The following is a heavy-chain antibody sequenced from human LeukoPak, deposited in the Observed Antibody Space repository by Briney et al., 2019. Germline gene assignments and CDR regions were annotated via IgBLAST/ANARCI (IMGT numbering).Heavy chain of an antibody. CDR2: IFHSGIT. V-gene: IGHV4-39*07. J-gene: IGHJ3*01. D-gene: IGHD1-14*01. CDR1: RGLITNNNYF. CDR3: ARDRHEPGP. Sequence: SETLSLTCTVSRGLITNNNYFWGWIRPAPGMGLEWIGSIFHSGITYYNPSLKSRVTISVDTSKNQFSLKMTSVTAADTAMYYCARDRHEPGPWGRGTMVTVSS.